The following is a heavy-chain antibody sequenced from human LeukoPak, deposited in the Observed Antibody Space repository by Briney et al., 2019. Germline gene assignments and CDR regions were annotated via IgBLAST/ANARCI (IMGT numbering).Heavy chain of an antibody. V-gene: IGHV5-51*01. Sequence: GESLKISCKGSGYNFTSYWIGWVRQMPGKGLEWMGIIYPGDSDTRYSPSFQGQVTISADKSISTAYLQWSSPKASDTAMYYCAIPFYGSGTYYYGMDVWGQGTTVTVSS. J-gene: IGHJ6*02. CDR1: GYNFTSYW. D-gene: IGHD3-10*01. CDR2: IYPGDSDT. CDR3: AIPFYGSGTYYYGMDV.